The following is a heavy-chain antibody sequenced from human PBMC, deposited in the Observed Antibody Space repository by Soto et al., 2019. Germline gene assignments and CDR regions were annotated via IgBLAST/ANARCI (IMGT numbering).Heavy chain of an antibody. CDR1: GFTFSSYG. J-gene: IGHJ2*01. D-gene: IGHD5-12*01. CDR2: IWYDGSNK. CDR3: AKGKTMAKPLFDL. Sequence: QVQLVESGGGVVQPGRSLRLSCAASGFTFSSYGMHWVRQAPGKGLEWVAVIWYDGSNKYYADSVKGRFTISRDNSKNTLYLQMNSLRAEDTAVYYCAKGKTMAKPLFDLWGRGTLVTVSS. V-gene: IGHV3-33*06.